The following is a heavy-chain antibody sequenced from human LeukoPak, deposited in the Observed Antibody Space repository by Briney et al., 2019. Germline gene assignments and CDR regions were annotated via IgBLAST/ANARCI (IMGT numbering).Heavy chain of an antibody. V-gene: IGHV4-39*01. CDR3: AARVVPAAFDY. Sequence: SETLSLTCTVSGGSISSSSYYWGWIRQPPGKGLEWIGSIYYSGSTYYNPSLKSRVTISVDTSKNQFSLKLSSVTAADTAVYYCAARVVPAAFDYWGQGTLVTVSS. CDR1: GGSISSSSYY. D-gene: IGHD2-2*01. J-gene: IGHJ4*02. CDR2: IYYSGST.